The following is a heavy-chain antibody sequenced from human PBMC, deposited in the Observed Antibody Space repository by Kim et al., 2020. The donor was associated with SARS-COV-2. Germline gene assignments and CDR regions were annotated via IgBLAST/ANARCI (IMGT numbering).Heavy chain of an antibody. V-gene: IGHV3-9*01. D-gene: IGHD3-22*01. J-gene: IGHJ4*02. CDR2: ISWNSGSI. CDR3: VKDSDTSGYYSAFDY. CDR1: GFTFGDYA. Sequence: GGSLRLSCAASGFTFGDYAMHWVRQAPGKGLEWVSGISWNSGSIGHADSVKGRFTISRDNAKNSLYLQMNSLRAEDTALYFCVKDSDTSGYYSAFDYWGQGTLVTVSS.